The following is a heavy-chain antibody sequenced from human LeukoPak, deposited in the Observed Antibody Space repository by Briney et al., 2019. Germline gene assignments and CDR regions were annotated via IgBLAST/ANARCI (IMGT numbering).Heavy chain of an antibody. D-gene: IGHD5-18*01. Sequence: SGGSLTLSCAASGFTFSSYGMHWVRDAPGKGLERVAVIWYDGSNRYYADSEKGRFPISRDTAKTTLYLQINSLRAEDTAVYYCARAPGYSCCIFVYWGQGTQVTVSS. CDR1: GFTFSSYG. J-gene: IGHJ4*02. CDR2: IWYDGSNR. V-gene: IGHV3-33*01. CDR3: ARAPGYSCCIFVY.